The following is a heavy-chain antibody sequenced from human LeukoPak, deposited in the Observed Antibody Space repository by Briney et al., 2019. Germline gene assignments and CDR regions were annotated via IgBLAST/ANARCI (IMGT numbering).Heavy chain of an antibody. CDR2: IIPIFGPA. D-gene: IGHD3-10*01. Sequence: GASVKVSCKASGGTFSSYAISWVRQAPGQGLEWMGGIIPIFGPADYAQKFQGRVTMTADESTSTAYMELSSLRSEDTAVYYCARAKHFDSGSNLVDFAYWGQGTLVTVSS. CDR3: ARAKHFDSGSNLVDFAY. CDR1: GGTFSSYA. V-gene: IGHV1-69*13. J-gene: IGHJ4*02.